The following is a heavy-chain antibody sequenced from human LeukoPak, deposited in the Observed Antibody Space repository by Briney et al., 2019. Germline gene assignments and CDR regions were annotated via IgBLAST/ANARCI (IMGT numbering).Heavy chain of an antibody. D-gene: IGHD3-16*01. CDR1: GRSFSGYY. V-gene: IGHV4-34*01. CDR3: ARVPRWGALDC. J-gene: IGHJ4*02. CDR2: INHSGST. Sequence: PSETLSLTCTVYGRSFSGYYWRWIRQPPGKGLEWLGEINHSGSTNYNASLKSRVSMSVDSSKNEFSLKLSSVTAADTAVDYWARVPRWGALDCWGKGALVTV.